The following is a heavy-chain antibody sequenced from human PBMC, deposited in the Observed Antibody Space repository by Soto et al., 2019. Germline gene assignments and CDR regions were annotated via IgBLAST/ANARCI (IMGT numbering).Heavy chain of an antibody. J-gene: IGHJ6*02. V-gene: IGHV3-48*03. D-gene: IGHD2-21*02. Sequence: EVRLEESGGGFVQPGGALRLSCVFSGLTSSGIELNWVRQAAGKGLEWLSYISASGDTVDYIDSVRGRFTISRDNAKQTLFLQMSALRVEDTAVYYCAGLSVTGGVDVWGQGTTVTVSS. CDR1: GLTSSGIE. CDR3: AGLSVTGGVDV. CDR2: ISASGDTV.